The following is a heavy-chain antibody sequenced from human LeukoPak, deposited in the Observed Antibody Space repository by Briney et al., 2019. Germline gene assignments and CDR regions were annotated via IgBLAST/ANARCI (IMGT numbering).Heavy chain of an antibody. Sequence: GGSLRLSCAASGFTVSSNYMTWIRQAPGKGLEWVSIIHGSGSTYYADSVKGRFTISRDNSKNTLYLQVNSLRAEDTAVYYCVQVPGGGYWGQGTLVTVSS. CDR1: GFTVSSNY. D-gene: IGHD5-24*01. CDR2: IHGSGST. V-gene: IGHV3-53*01. CDR3: VQVPGGGY. J-gene: IGHJ4*02.